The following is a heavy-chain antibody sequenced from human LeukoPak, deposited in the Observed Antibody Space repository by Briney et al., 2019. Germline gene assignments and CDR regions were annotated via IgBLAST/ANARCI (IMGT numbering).Heavy chain of an antibody. D-gene: IGHD6-13*01. V-gene: IGHV4-39*01. CDR3: ARPPLAIPGTAYFDY. Sequence: SETLSLTCTVSGGSISSSSYYWGWIRQPPGKGLEWIGSIYYSGSTYYNPSLKSRVTISVDTSKKQFSLKLSSVTAADTAVYYCARPPLAIPGTAYFDYWGQGTLVTVSS. CDR1: GGSISSSSYY. CDR2: IYYSGST. J-gene: IGHJ4*02.